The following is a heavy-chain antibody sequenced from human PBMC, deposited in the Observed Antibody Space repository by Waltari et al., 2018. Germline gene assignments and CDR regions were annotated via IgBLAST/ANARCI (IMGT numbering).Heavy chain of an antibody. CDR2: ISPICGTA. CDR3: ARDLRDGYNRYYFDY. CDR1: GGTFSSYA. Sequence: QVQLVQSGAEVKKPGSSVKVSCKASGGTFSSYAISWVRQAPGQGLEWMGRISPICGTANYAQKFHGRVTITADKSTSTAYMELSSLRSEDTAVYYCARDLRDGYNRYYFDYWGQGTLVTVSS. V-gene: IGHV1-69*08. D-gene: IGHD5-12*01. J-gene: IGHJ4*02.